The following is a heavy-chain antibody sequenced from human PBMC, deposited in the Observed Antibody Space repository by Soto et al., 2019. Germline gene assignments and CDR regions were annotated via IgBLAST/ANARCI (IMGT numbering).Heavy chain of an antibody. D-gene: IGHD6-19*01. Sequence: SLRLSCAASVFTFRSYAMHWVRQAPGKGLEYFAAISSNGGSTYYANSVKGRFTISRDNSKNTLYLQMGSMRAEDMAVYYCARVLLRGIAVADDAFDIWGEGTLVAVS. J-gene: IGHJ3*02. V-gene: IGHV3-64*01. CDR1: VFTFRSYA. CDR2: ISSNGGST. CDR3: ARVLLRGIAVADDAFDI.